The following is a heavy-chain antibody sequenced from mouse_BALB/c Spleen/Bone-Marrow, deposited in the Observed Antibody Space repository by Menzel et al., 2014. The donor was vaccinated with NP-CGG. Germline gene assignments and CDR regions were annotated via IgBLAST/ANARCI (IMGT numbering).Heavy chain of an antibody. CDR2: ISTYSGNT. CDR3: ARNFYGSSYFDY. Sequence: QVQLQQSGPELVRPGVSVKLSCKGSGYTFTAYAMHWVKQSHAKSLEWIGLISTYSGNTHYNQNFKGKATMTVDKSSNTAYMELARLTSEDSAIYYCARNFYGSSYFDYWGQGTTLTVSS. V-gene: IGHV1-67*01. CDR1: GYTFTAYA. D-gene: IGHD1-1*01. J-gene: IGHJ2*01.